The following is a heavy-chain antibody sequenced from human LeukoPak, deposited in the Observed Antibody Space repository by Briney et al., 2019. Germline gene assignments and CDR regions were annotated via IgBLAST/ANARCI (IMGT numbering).Heavy chain of an antibody. CDR3: ARGRPKKVRYYGSGSPYYFDC. J-gene: IGHJ4*02. CDR1: GNSISSGDNY. CDR2: IYTSGST. D-gene: IGHD3-10*01. V-gene: IGHV4-61*02. Sequence: SQTLSLTCTVSGNSISSGDNYWSWIRQPAGKGLEWIGRIYTSGSTNYNPSLKSRVTISGDTSKNQFSLRLSSVTAADTAVYYCARGRPKKVRYYGSGSPYYFDCWGQGTLVTVSS.